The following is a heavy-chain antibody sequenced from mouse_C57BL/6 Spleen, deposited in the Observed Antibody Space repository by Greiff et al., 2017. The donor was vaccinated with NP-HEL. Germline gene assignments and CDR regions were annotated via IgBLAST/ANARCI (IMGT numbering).Heavy chain of an antibody. J-gene: IGHJ2*01. Sequence: VQLQQPGAELVMPGASVKLSCKASGYTFTSYWMHWVKQRPGQGLELIGEIDPSDSYTNYNQKFKGKSTLTVDKSSSTAYMQLSSLTSEDSAVYYCARRDYYGSSSDYWGQGTTLTVSS. V-gene: IGHV1-69*01. D-gene: IGHD1-1*01. CDR2: IDPSDSYT. CDR3: ARRDYYGSSSDY. CDR1: GYTFTSYW.